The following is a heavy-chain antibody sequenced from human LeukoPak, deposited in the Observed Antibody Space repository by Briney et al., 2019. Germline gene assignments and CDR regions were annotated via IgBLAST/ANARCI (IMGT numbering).Heavy chain of an antibody. CDR1: GYNFDRYG. CDR3: ARKNSFDAFDI. Sequence: ASVKVSCKGSGYNFDRYGVNWVRQVPGQGLEWMGWIHTNTGNPTYAQGFTGRFVFSLDTSVSTTYLQISDIKAEDNAVYYCARKNSFDAFDIWGQGTMVTVSS. V-gene: IGHV7-4-1*02. J-gene: IGHJ3*02. CDR2: IHTNTGNP. D-gene: IGHD2/OR15-2a*01.